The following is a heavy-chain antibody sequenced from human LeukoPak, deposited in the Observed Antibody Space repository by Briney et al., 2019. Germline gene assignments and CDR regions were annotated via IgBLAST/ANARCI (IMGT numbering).Heavy chain of an antibody. J-gene: IGHJ4*02. CDR2: INPNSGGT. V-gene: IGHV1-2*02. Sequence: ASVKVSCKASGYTFTGYYMHWVRQAPGQGLEWMGWINPNSGGTNYAQKFQGRVTMTRDTSISTAYMELSRLRSDDTAVYYCAREVWDSRDPLSYYFDHWGQGTLVAVSS. CDR1: GYTFTGYY. D-gene: IGHD3-16*01. CDR3: AREVWDSRDPLSYYFDH.